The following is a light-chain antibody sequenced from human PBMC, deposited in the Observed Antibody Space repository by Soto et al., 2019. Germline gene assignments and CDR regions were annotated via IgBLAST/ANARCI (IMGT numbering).Light chain of an antibody. CDR3: MQATHFPPST. CDR1: QSLLHRDGRTY. J-gene: IGKJ2*01. CDR2: QVS. Sequence: DVVLTQTPLSSPVTLGQPASIFCRSSQSLLHRDGRTYLSWLQQRPGQPPRLLIYQVSNRLSGGPDRFSGGGAGTDFTLKISRVEADDVGVYYCMQATHFPPSTFGQGTKLEIE. V-gene: IGKV2-24*01.